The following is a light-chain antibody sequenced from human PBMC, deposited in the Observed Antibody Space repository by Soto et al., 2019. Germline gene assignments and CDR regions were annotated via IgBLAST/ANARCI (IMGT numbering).Light chain of an antibody. CDR1: SYNIGSNF. V-gene: IGLV1-47*01. CDR3: AAWDDSLSGRGV. J-gene: IGLJ1*01. Sequence: QSVLTQPPSASGTPGQRVTISCSGSSYNIGSNFVYWYQHLPGTAPKLLIYRNNQRPSGVPDRFSGSKSGTSASLAISGLRSEDEADYYCAAWDDSLSGRGVFGTGTKLTVL. CDR2: RNN.